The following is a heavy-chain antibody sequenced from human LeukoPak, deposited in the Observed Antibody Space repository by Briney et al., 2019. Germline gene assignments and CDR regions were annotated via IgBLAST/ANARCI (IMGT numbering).Heavy chain of an antibody. CDR1: GGSISSYY. D-gene: IGHD6-13*01. CDR3: ARGDSSSWYVWFDP. CDR2: IYTSGST. Sequence: SETLSLTCTVSGGSISSYYWSWIRQPAGKGLDWIGRIYTSGSTNYNPSLKSRVTMSVDTSKNQFSLKLSSVTAADTAVYYCARGDSSSWYVWFDPRGQGTLVTVSS. J-gene: IGHJ5*02. V-gene: IGHV4-4*07.